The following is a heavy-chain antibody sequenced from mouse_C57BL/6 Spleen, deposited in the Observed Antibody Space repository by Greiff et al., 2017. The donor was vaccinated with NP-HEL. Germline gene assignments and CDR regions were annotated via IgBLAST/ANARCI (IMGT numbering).Heavy chain of an antibody. J-gene: IGHJ3*01. CDR3: ARDYGSSSPWFAY. CDR1: GYTFTDYY. V-gene: IGHV1-26*01. Sequence: VQLQQSGPELVKPGASVKISCKASGYTFTDYYMNWVKQSHGKSLEWIGDINPNNGGTSYNQKFKGKATLTVDKSSSTAYMELRSLTSEDSAVYYCARDYGSSSPWFAYWGQGTLVTVSA. CDR2: INPNNGGT. D-gene: IGHD1-1*01.